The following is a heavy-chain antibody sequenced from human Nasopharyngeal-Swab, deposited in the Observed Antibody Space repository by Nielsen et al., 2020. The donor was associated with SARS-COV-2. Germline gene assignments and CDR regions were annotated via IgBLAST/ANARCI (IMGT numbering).Heavy chain of an antibody. V-gene: IGHV3-21*01. Sequence: GGSLRLSCAASGFTFSSYSMNWVRQAPGKGLEWVSSISSSSSYIYYADSVKGRFTISRDNAKNSLYLQMNSLRAEDTAVYYCARVRFLEWLFPLYYYYGMGVWGQGTTVTVSS. CDR3: ARVRFLEWLFPLYYYYGMGV. CDR1: GFTFSSYS. J-gene: IGHJ6*02. D-gene: IGHD3-3*01. CDR2: ISSSSSYI.